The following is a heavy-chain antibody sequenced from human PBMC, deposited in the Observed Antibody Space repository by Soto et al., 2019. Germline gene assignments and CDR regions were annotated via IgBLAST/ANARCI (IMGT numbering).Heavy chain of an antibody. Sequence: GGSLRLSCAASGFTFSSYGMHWVRQAPGKGLEWVAVISYDGSNKYYADSVKGRFTISRDNSKNTLYLQMNSLRAEDTAVYYCARVVGYYDSSGYLRFDPWGQGTLVTVSS. J-gene: IGHJ5*02. V-gene: IGHV3-30*03. D-gene: IGHD3-22*01. CDR2: ISYDGSNK. CDR1: GFTFSSYG. CDR3: ARVVGYYDSSGYLRFDP.